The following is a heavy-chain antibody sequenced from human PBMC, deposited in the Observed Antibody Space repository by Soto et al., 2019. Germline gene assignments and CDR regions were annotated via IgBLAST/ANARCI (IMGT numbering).Heavy chain of an antibody. D-gene: IGHD2-2*01. V-gene: IGHV3-23*01. CDR2: ISGSGGST. CDR3: AKGGAQLLHYNWFDP. J-gene: IGHJ5*02. CDR1: GFTFSSYA. Sequence: EVQLLESGGGLVQPGGSPRLSCAASGFTFSSYAMSWVRQAPGKGLEWVSAISGSGGSTYYADSVKGRFTISRDNSKNTLYLQMNSLIAEDTAVYYCAKGGAQLLHYNWFDPWGQGTLVTVSS.